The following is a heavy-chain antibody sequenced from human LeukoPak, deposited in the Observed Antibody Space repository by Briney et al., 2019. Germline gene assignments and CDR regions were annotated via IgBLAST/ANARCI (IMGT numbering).Heavy chain of an antibody. V-gene: IGHV3-23*01. CDR2: ISGSGGTT. J-gene: IGHJ4*02. Sequence: PGGSLRLSCAASGFTFSSYAMSWVRKAPGKGLAWFSSISGSGGTTYYADSVKGRFTISRDNSKNTLYLQMNSLRAEDTAVCYCAKYSGSLFIDYFDYWGQGTLVTVSS. CDR1: GFTFSSYA. D-gene: IGHD1-26*01. CDR3: AKYSGSLFIDYFDY.